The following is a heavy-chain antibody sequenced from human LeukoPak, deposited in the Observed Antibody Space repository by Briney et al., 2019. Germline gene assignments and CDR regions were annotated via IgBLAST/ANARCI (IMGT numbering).Heavy chain of an antibody. CDR1: GFTFSSYE. J-gene: IGHJ4*02. V-gene: IGHV3-48*03. Sequence: GGSLRLSCAASGFTFSSYEMNWVRQAPGKGLEWVSYISGSSSTIYYADSVKGRFTISRDNAKNSLYLQMDSLRAGDTAVYYCAGSAAFDYWGQGTLVTVSS. CDR2: ISGSSSTI. CDR3: AGSAAFDY.